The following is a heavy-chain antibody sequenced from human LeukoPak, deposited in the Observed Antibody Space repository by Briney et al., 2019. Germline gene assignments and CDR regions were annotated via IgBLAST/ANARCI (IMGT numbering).Heavy chain of an antibody. V-gene: IGHV3-7*01. Sequence: GGSLRLSCAASGFPFGIFWFTGWGRFPGRGREWVANIKEDGSEKYYVDSVKGRFTISRDSAESSLYLQMNSLRVEDTAVYYCARPSNYYYMDVWGKGTTVTISS. J-gene: IGHJ6*03. CDR3: ARPSNYYYMDV. CDR1: GFPFGIFW. CDR2: IKEDGSEK.